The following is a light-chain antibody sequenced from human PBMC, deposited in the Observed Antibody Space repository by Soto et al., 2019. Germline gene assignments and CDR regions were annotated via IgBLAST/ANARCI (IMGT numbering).Light chain of an antibody. Sequence: DIQMTQSPSSLSASVRDRVTVTCLASQSICRYLNWFQQKPGKAPRLLIYAASTLQTRVPLRFSGSGSGTEFTLTISSLQHEDLETYYCQQSYSIPLTFGGGTKVDIK. J-gene: IGKJ4*01. CDR1: QSICRY. CDR2: AAS. CDR3: QQSYSIPLT. V-gene: IGKV1-39*01.